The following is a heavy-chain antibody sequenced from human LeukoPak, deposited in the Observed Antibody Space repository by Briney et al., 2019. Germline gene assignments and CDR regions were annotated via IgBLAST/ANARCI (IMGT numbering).Heavy chain of an antibody. V-gene: IGHV4-4*02. CDR2: IYHIGNT. CDR1: GGSISSNNW. J-gene: IGHJ5*02. CDR3: ARGVVAARFWFDP. Sequence: PSGTLSLTCAVSGGSISSNNWWSWVRQPPGKGLEWIGEIYHIGNTNYNPSLKSRVTISVDTSKNQFSLKLSSVTAADTAVYYCARGVVAARFWFDPWGQGTLVTVSS. D-gene: IGHD2-15*01.